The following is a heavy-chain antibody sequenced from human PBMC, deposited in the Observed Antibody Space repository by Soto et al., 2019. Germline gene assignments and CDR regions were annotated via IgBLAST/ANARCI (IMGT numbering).Heavy chain of an antibody. J-gene: IGHJ6*02. V-gene: IGHV3-33*06. D-gene: IGHD6-13*01. Sequence: GGSLRLSCAASGFKFTSYGMHWVRHAPGKGLEWVAVVWYDGSSKYYADSVKGRFTISRDNSKNTLYLQVNSLRAEDTAVYYCAKDRSSSLDGMDVWGQGTTVTVSS. CDR3: AKDRSSSLDGMDV. CDR1: GFKFTSYG. CDR2: VWYDGSSK.